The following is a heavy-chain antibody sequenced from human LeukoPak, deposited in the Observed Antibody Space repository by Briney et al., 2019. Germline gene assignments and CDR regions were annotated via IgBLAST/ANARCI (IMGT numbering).Heavy chain of an antibody. CDR1: GGSISSYY. J-gene: IGHJ4*02. CDR2: IYYSGST. V-gene: IGHV4-59*08. D-gene: IGHD5-18*01. CDR3: ARRGYSYGFDY. Sequence: SETLSLTCTVSGGSISSYYWSWIRRPPGKGLEWIGYIYYSGSTNYNPSLKSRVTISVDTSKNQFSLKLSSVTAADTAVYHCARRGYSYGFDYWGQGTLVTVSS.